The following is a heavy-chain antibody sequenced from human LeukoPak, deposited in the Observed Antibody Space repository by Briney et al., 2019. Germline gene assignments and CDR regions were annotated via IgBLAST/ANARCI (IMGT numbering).Heavy chain of an antibody. CDR2: IKPDGSET. CDR3: GGFGYEAGVDL. V-gene: IGHV3-7*01. Sequence: AGGSLGLSCAASGFMFSTYWMTWVRQAPGKGLEWVANIKPDGSETYYVDSVKGRFTISRDNTKNLLYLQMNSLRGEDAAVYHCGGFGYEAGVDLWGQGTLVSVSS. J-gene: IGHJ4*02. CDR1: GFMFSTYW. D-gene: IGHD2-15*01.